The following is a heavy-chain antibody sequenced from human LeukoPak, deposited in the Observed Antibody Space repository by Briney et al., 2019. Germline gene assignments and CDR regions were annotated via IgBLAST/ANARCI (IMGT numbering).Heavy chain of an antibody. CDR3: ARSGRVAVTRGLMDV. V-gene: IGHV4-59*01. CDR2: IYYSGST. CDR1: GGSISSYY. D-gene: IGHD2-21*02. J-gene: IGHJ6*02. Sequence: SETLSLTCTVSGGSISSYYWSWIRQPPGKGLEWIGYIYYSGSTNYNPSLKSRVTISVDTSKNQFSLKLSSVTAADTAVYYCARSGRVAVTRGLMDVWGQGTTVTVSS.